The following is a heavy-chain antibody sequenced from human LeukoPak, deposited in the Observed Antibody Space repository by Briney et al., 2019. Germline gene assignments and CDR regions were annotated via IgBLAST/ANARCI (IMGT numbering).Heavy chain of an antibody. CDR3: VKDRRYAGNSALSWFDP. Sequence: GGSLRLFCAASGFTFSKYAMTWVRQAPGKGLEWVSTISGTGGFTISTYYADYVKGRFTISRENSVNKLDLQVNCRSAHILAFYYCVKDRRYAGNSALSWFDPWGEGTLVTVSS. CDR2: ISGTGGFTIST. V-gene: IGHV3-23*01. J-gene: IGHJ5*02. D-gene: IGHD4-23*01. CDR1: GFTFSKYA.